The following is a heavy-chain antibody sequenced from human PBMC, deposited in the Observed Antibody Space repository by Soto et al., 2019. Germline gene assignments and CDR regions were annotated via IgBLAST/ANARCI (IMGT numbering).Heavy chain of an antibody. D-gene: IGHD2-21*02. Sequence: EVQLVESGGGLVQPGGSLRLSCAASGFTFTDYWVHWVLRPPGKGLVWVARIKGDETTTHYADCVEGRFTISRDNARNTVYLQTNSLRAGDTAVYFCARGLRGAYGMDVWGQGTTVTVSS. CDR1: GFTFTDYW. V-gene: IGHV3-74*01. J-gene: IGHJ6*02. CDR2: IKGDETTT. CDR3: ARGLRGAYGMDV.